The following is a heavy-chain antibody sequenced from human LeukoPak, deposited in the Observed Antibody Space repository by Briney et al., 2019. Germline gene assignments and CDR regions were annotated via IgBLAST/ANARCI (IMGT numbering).Heavy chain of an antibody. CDR1: RFTFSSYD. Sequence: PGGSLRLSCAVSRFTFSSYDMNWVRQAPGKGLEWVSHISESGSTIYYADSVKGRFTISRDNTKNSLYLQMNSLRAEDTAIYYCARDSQWRAFDIWGQGTMVTLSS. CDR3: ARDSQWRAFDI. CDR2: ISESGSTI. J-gene: IGHJ3*02. D-gene: IGHD6-19*01. V-gene: IGHV3-48*03.